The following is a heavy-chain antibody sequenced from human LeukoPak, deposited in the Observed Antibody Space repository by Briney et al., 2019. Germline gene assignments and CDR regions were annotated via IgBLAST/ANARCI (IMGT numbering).Heavy chain of an antibody. CDR2: ISWDGGST. V-gene: IGHV3-43*01. Sequence: GGSLRLSCAASGFAFDDYTMHWVRQAPGKGLEWVSHISWDGGSTYYVDSVKGRFTISRDNRKNSLYLQMNSLRTEDTALYYCAKGGSDYGVDYWGQGTLVTVSS. CDR3: AKGGSDYGVDY. J-gene: IGHJ4*02. CDR1: GFAFDDYT. D-gene: IGHD4-17*01.